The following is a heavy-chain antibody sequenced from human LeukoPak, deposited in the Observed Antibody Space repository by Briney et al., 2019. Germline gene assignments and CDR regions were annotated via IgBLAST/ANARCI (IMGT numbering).Heavy chain of an antibody. CDR1: GGSISSYF. CDR3: ARWVSSGYYPQGWYFDL. D-gene: IGHD3-22*01. Sequence: SETLSLTCTVSGGSISSYFWSWIRQPPGKGLEWIGYIYYSGITNYNPPLKSRITISVDTSKNQFSLKLSSVTAADTAVYYCARWVSSGYYPQGWYFDLWGRGTLVTVSS. CDR2: IYYSGIT. J-gene: IGHJ2*01. V-gene: IGHV4-59*08.